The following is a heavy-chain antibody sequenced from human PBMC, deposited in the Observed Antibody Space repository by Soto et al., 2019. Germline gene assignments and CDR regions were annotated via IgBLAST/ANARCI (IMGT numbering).Heavy chain of an antibody. Sequence: QVQLVESGGGVVQPGGSLRLSCAASGFTFRNYAMHWVRQAPGKGLECLAVIAYDGSNAFYRDSVKGRFTISRDNSNNTLYLQIESLRSEDTGVYYCARGDREDILVVVGARPGEYGIDIWGQGTTVTVSS. V-gene: IGHV3-30-3*01. CDR1: GFTFRNYA. CDR2: IAYDGSNA. D-gene: IGHD2-15*01. CDR3: ARGDREDILVVVGARPGEYGIDI. J-gene: IGHJ6*02.